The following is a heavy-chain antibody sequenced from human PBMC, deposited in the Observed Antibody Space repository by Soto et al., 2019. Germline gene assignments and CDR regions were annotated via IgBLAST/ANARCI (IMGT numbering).Heavy chain of an antibody. J-gene: IGHJ6*02. CDR1: GGTFSSYA. V-gene: IGHV1-69*01. Sequence: QVQLVQSGAEVKKPGSSVKVSCKASGGTFSSYAISWVRQAPGQGLEWMGGIIPIFGTANYAQKLQGRVTITADESTSTDYMELSSLRSDGTHGYYCAGVEGWRALVTPRVDYYDGRNGLGQGTPLTACS. CDR3: AGVEGWRALVTPRVDYYDGRNG. CDR2: IIPIFGTA. D-gene: IGHD2-15*01.